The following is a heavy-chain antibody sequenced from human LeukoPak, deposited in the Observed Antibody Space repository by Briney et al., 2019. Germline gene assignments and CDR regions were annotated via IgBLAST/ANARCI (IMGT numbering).Heavy chain of an antibody. CDR1: GGSISSGGYY. CDR3: ARILTWSGSPYPDY. V-gene: IGHV4-31*03. CDR2: IYYSGST. J-gene: IGHJ4*02. D-gene: IGHD3-3*01. Sequence: SQTLSLTCTVSGGSISSGGYYWSWIRQHPGKGLEWIGYIYYSGSTNYNPSLKSRVTISVDTSKNQFSLKLSSVTAADTAVYYCARILTWSGSPYPDYWGQGTPVTVSS.